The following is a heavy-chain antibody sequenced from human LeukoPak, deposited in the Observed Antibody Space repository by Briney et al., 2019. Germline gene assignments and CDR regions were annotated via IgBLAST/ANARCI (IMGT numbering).Heavy chain of an antibody. CDR2: ISGNNGDT. J-gene: IGHJ4*02. Sequence: GASVKVSCKASGYTFSNYGISWVRQAPGQGLEWMGWISGNNGDTNYAQKFQGRLTLATDIPTGTAYMELRSLRSDDTAVYYCARDSLHGGNSLLALWGQGTLITVSS. D-gene: IGHD4-23*01. CDR3: ARDSLHGGNSLLAL. CDR1: GYTFSNYG. V-gene: IGHV1-18*01.